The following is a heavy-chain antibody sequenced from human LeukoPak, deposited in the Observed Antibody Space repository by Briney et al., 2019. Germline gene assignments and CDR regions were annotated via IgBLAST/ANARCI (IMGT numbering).Heavy chain of an antibody. V-gene: IGHV1-8*02. CDR1: GYTFTSYD. Sequence: GASVKVSCKASGYTFTSYDINWVRQATGQGLEWMGWMNPNSGNTGYAQKFQGRVTMTRNTSISTAYMELSSLRSEDTAVYYCARGLSPANRRLGIGIGYWGQGTLVTVSS. CDR3: ARGLSPANRRLGIGIGY. D-gene: IGHD7-27*01. CDR2: MNPNSGNT. J-gene: IGHJ4*02.